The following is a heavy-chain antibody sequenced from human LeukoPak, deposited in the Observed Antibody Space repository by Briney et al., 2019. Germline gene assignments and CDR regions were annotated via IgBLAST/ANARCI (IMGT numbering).Heavy chain of an antibody. Sequence: PGGSLRLSCAASGFTFSSYAMSWVRQAPGKGLEWVSAISGSGGSTYYADSVKGRFTISRDNSKNTLYLQMNSLRAEDTAVYYCAKVIGCSSTSCYPAGWTGYFDYWGQGTLVTVSS. CDR1: GFTFSSYA. CDR3: AKVIGCSSTSCYPAGWTGYFDY. CDR2: ISGSGGST. J-gene: IGHJ4*02. D-gene: IGHD2-2*01. V-gene: IGHV3-23*01.